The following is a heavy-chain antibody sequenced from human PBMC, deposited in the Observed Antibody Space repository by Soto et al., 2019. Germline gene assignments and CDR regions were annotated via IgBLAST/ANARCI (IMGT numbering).Heavy chain of an antibody. CDR2: IWYDGSNK. CDR1: GFTFISYG. Sequence: GCSLRLSCAAPGFTFISYGMHWVRKAPGKGLEWVAVIWYDGSNKYYADSVKGRFTISRDNSKNTLYLQMNSLRAEDTAVYYCARDNGILTGYYKAYYYYGMDVWGQGTTVTVSS. D-gene: IGHD3-9*01. CDR3: ARDNGILTGYYKAYYYYGMDV. V-gene: IGHV3-33*01. J-gene: IGHJ6*02.